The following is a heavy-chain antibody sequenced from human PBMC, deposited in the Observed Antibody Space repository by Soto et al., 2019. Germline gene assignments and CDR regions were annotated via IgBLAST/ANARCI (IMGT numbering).Heavy chain of an antibody. CDR3: ARAVAGIDY. D-gene: IGHD6-19*01. J-gene: IGHJ4*02. CDR1: VGSIRNYY. V-gene: IGHV3-21*01. CDR2: ISSSSYI. Sequence: PSETLSLSCTVSVGSIRNYYGTWIRQPPGKGLEWVSSISSSSYIYYADSVKGRFTISRDNAKNSLYLQMNSLRAEDTAVYYCARAVAGIDYWGQGTLVTVSS.